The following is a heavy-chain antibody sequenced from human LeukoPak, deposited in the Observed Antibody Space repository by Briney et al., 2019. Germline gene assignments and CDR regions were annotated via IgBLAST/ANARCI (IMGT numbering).Heavy chain of an antibody. Sequence: SETLSLTCTVSGYSISSGYYWGWIRQPPGKGLEWIGSIYHSGSTYYNPSLKSRVTISVDTSKNQFSLKLSSVTAADTAVYYCARTFLRSGYSSGWYYYWGQGTLVTVSS. CDR2: IYHSGST. J-gene: IGHJ4*02. CDR3: ARTFLRSGYSSGWYYY. CDR1: GYSISSGYY. D-gene: IGHD6-19*01. V-gene: IGHV4-38-2*02.